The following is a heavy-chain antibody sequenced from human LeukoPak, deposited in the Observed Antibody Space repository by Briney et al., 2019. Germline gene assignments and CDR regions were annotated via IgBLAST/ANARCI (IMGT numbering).Heavy chain of an antibody. CDR2: IDPDDSYT. CDR3: ARPTLRYFVGGPSANDAFDI. CDR1: GYSFTSYW. D-gene: IGHD3-9*01. J-gene: IGHJ3*02. V-gene: IGHV5-10-1*01. Sequence: GESLKISCKGSGYSFTSYWISWVRQMPGKVLEWMGRIDPDDSYTNYSPSFQGHVTISADKSITTAYLQWSSLKASDTAMYYCARPTLRYFVGGPSANDAFDIWGQGTMVTVSS.